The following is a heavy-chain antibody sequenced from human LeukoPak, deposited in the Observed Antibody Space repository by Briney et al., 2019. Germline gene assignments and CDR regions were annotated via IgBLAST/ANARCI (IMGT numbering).Heavy chain of an antibody. D-gene: IGHD4-17*01. Sequence: GGSLRLSCAASGITFKNYNMNWVRQAPGKGLEWVAFIGSASSYVFYADSVKGRFTISRDNSKNSLYLQMNSLRAEDTALYYCVRGMGTTVTTYAFDIWGQGTMVTVSS. CDR2: IGSASSYV. J-gene: IGHJ3*02. CDR3: VRGMGTTVTTYAFDI. V-gene: IGHV3-21*04. CDR1: GITFKNYN.